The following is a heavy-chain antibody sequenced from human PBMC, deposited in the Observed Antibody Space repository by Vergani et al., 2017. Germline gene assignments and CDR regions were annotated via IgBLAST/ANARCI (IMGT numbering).Heavy chain of an antibody. J-gene: IGHJ6*02. CDR3: ARGVKQLWLVGMDV. CDR1: GFTFSSYA. CDR2: IRGSGGST. V-gene: IGHV3-23*01. Sequence: EVQLLESGGGLVQPGGSLRLPCAASGFTFSSYAMSWVRQAPGKGLEWVSAIRGSGGSTYYADSVKGRFTISRDNSKNTLYLQMNSLRAEDTAVYYCARGVKQLWLVGMDVWGQGTTVTVSS. D-gene: IGHD5-18*01.